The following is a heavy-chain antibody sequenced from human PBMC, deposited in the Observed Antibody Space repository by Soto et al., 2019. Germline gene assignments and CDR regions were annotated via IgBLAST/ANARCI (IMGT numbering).Heavy chain of an antibody. J-gene: IGHJ3*02. Sequence: EVQLVESGGGLVQPGGSLRLSCAASGFTLSDYWMSWVRQAPGKGLEWVANIKQDGSEIYYVVSVKGRFTISRDNAKNSLLLQMNSLSAEATAVYYCLITTSAFDIWGQGTLGTVSS. D-gene: IGHD4-4*01. CDR1: GFTLSDYW. CDR3: LITTSAFDI. CDR2: IKQDGSEI. V-gene: IGHV3-7*01.